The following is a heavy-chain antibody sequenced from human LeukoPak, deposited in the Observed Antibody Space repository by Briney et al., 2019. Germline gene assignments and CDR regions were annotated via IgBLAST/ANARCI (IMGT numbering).Heavy chain of an antibody. CDR3: ARDDTGDTMNAFDI. J-gene: IGHJ3*02. CDR2: FDPEDGET. V-gene: IGHV1-24*01. D-gene: IGHD7-27*01. Sequence: ASVKVSCKVSGYTLTELSMHWVRQAPGKGLEWMGGFDPEDGETIYAQKFQGRVTMARDTSITTAYMELSRLRFDDTAVYYCARDDTGDTMNAFDIWGQGTMVTVSS. CDR1: GYTLTELS.